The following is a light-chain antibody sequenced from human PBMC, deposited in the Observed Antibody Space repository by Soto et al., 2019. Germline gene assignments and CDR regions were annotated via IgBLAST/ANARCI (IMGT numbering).Light chain of an antibody. CDR3: HQHVGPPFT. Sequence: EIVLTQSPGTLSLSPGERATLSCRASQSFSSSYLAWYQQRPGQSPRLLIYGTSKRATGVPDRFSGSVSGTQFTLTISRLDPEDSAIYYCHQHVGPPFTFGQGTRLEMK. J-gene: IGKJ5*01. V-gene: IGKV3-20*01. CDR1: QSFSSSY. CDR2: GTS.